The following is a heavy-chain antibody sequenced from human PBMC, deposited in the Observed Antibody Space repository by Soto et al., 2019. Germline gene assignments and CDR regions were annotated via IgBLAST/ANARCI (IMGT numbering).Heavy chain of an antibody. CDR3: ARGYYGSGSYCVDY. Sequence: SETRSLTCAGYGGSFSGYYGSWIRQPPGKGLEWMGEINHSGSTNYNPSRKSRVTISVDASKNQFSLKLSSVTAADTAVYYCARGYYGSGSYCVDYWGQGTLVTVSS. CDR2: INHSGST. D-gene: IGHD3-10*01. CDR1: GGSFSGYY. J-gene: IGHJ4*02. V-gene: IGHV4-34*01.